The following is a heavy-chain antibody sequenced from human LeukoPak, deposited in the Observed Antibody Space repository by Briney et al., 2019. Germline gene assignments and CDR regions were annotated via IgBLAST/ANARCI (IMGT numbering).Heavy chain of an antibody. Sequence: GASVKVSCKASGYTFTGYYMHWVRQAPGQGLEWMGWINPNSGGTSYAQKFQGRVTMTRDTSISTAYMELSRLRSDDTAVYYCAKEGIAARYYYYYYMDVWGRGTTVTVSS. CDR1: GYTFTGYY. J-gene: IGHJ6*03. CDR2: INPNSGGT. V-gene: IGHV1-2*02. CDR3: AKEGIAARYYYYYYMDV. D-gene: IGHD6-6*01.